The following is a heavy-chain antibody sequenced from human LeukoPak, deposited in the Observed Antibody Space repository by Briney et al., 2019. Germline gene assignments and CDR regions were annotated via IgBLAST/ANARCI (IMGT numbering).Heavy chain of an antibody. J-gene: IGHJ5*02. Sequence: GGSLRLSCAASGFTFSDYYMSWIRQAPGKGLEWVSYISSSGSTTYYADSVKGRFTISRDNSKNTLYLQMNSLRAEDTAVYYCAKDRKFGFYDSFDPWGQGTLVTVSS. CDR2: ISSSGSTT. V-gene: IGHV3-11*01. D-gene: IGHD3-3*01. CDR3: AKDRKFGFYDSFDP. CDR1: GFTFSDYY.